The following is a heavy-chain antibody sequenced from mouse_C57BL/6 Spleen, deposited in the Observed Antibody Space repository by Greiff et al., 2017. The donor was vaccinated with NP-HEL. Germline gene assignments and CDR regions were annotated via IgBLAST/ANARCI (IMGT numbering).Heavy chain of an antibody. Sequence: EVQLQESGGGLVKPGGSLKLSCAASGFTFSSYAMSWVRQTPEKRLEWVATISDGGSYTYYPDNVKGRFTISRDNAKNNLYLQMSHLKSEDTAMYYCARADYYGSSYLAWFAYWGQGTLVTVSA. J-gene: IGHJ3*01. CDR3: ARADYYGSSYLAWFAY. V-gene: IGHV5-4*01. CDR2: ISDGGSYT. D-gene: IGHD1-1*01. CDR1: GFTFSSYA.